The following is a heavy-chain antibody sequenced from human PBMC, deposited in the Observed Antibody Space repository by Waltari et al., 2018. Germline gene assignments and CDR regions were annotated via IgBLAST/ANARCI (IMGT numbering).Heavy chain of an antibody. D-gene: IGHD3-10*01. CDR3: ARDRDDAFDI. Sequence: QVHLVQSGAEVKKPGASVKVSCKASDYNFFNYGISWVRQAPGQGLEWMGWISTYNGNTKYGENFQGRVTLTTDTSTRTAYMELSSLSSDDTAVYYCARDRDDAFDIWGQGTMVTVSS. CDR1: DYNFFNYG. CDR2: ISTYNGNT. J-gene: IGHJ3*02. V-gene: IGHV1-18*01.